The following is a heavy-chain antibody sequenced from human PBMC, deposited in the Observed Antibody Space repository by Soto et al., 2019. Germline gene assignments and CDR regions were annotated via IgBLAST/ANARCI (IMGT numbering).Heavy chain of an antibody. V-gene: IGHV4-34*01. CDR1: GGSFSGYY. CDR3: AVPAATDAFDI. CDR2: INHSGST. Sequence: SETLSLTCAVYGGSFSGYYWSWIRQPPGKGLEWIGEINHSGSTNYNPSLKSRVTISVDTSKNQFSLKLSSVTAADTAVYYCAVPAATDAFDIWGQGTMVTVSS. D-gene: IGHD2-2*01. J-gene: IGHJ3*02.